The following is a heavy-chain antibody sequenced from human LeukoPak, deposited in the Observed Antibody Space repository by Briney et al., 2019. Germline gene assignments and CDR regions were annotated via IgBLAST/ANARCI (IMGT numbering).Heavy chain of an antibody. CDR2: VSSSGSPI. J-gene: IGHJ4*02. CDR3: VRMDVFDTSGYFYY. CDR1: GFTFSNYE. V-gene: IGHV3-48*03. D-gene: IGHD3-3*01. Sequence: GGSLRLSCGGSGFTFSNYEMTWVRQAPGKELEWVSYVSSSGSPIYYAESVKGRFTFSRDNARNSMYLQMNNLRAEDTAVYYCVRMDVFDTSGYFYYWGQGTQVTVSS.